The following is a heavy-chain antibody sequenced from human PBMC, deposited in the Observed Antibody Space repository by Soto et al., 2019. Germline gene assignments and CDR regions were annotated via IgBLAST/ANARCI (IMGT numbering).Heavy chain of an antibody. CDR3: VRDGTKNLRDWFDP. CDR1: GASISGFY. Sequence: SETLSLTCTVSGASISGFYWSWIRKSAGKGLEWIGRIYAAGTTDYNPSLKSRVMMSVDTSKKQFSLKLRSVTAADTAVYYCVRDGTKNLRDWFDPWGQGISVTVSS. D-gene: IGHD1-1*01. CDR2: IYAAGTT. J-gene: IGHJ5*02. V-gene: IGHV4-4*07.